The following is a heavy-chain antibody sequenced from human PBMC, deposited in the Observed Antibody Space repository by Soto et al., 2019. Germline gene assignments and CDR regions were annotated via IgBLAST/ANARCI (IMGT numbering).Heavy chain of an antibody. V-gene: IGHV1-18*04. CDR2: ISAYNGNT. CDR3: ARDGPPVDY. Sequence: QVQLVQSGAEVKKPGASVKVSCKASGYTFTSYGISWVRQAPGQGLEWMGWISAYNGNTKYAQKLRGRGTMTADTSRSTGYMELGSVGSDDTAGYDCARDGPPVDYWGQGALVAVSA. J-gene: IGHJ4*02. CDR1: GYTFTSYG.